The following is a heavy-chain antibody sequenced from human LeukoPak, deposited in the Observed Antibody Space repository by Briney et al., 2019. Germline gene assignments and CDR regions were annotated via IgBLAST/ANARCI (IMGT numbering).Heavy chain of an antibody. D-gene: IGHD4-17*01. J-gene: IGHJ4*02. Sequence: PSETLSLTCAVSGGSFSGCYWTWIRQPPGKGLEWIGEINHGGSANYNPSLKSRVTISLDTSKNQFSLKLSSVTAADTAVYYCARGQGTVTTHWGQGTLVTVSS. CDR1: GGSFSGCY. CDR3: ARGQGTVTTH. CDR2: INHGGSA. V-gene: IGHV4-34*01.